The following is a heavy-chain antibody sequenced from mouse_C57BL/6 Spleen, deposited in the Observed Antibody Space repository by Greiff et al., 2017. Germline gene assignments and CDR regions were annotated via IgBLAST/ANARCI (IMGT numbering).Heavy chain of an antibody. CDR2: INPNYGTT. CDR3: AYGYARDWYFDV. Sequence: EVQLQQPGPELVKPGASVKISCKASGYSFTDYNMHWVKQSHGQSLEWIGVINPNYGTTSYNQKFKGKATLTVDQSSSTAYMQLNSLTSEDSAVYYCAYGYARDWYFDVWGTGTTVTVSS. D-gene: IGHD2-2*01. CDR1: GYSFTDYN. J-gene: IGHJ1*03. V-gene: IGHV1-39*01.